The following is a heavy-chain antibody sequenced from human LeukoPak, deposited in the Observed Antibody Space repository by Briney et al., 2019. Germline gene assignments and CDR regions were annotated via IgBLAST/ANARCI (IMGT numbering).Heavy chain of an antibody. CDR2: ISTYNGNT. D-gene: IGHD2-15*01. J-gene: IGHJ2*01. V-gene: IGHV1-18*01. CDR1: GYTSTTYA. CDR3: ARVALGSWYFDL. Sequence: GASVKVSCEASGYTSTTYAISWVRQAPGQGLEWMGWISTYNGNTNYAQKFQGRVTLTTDTSTSTAYMDLRSLRSDDTAVYHCARVALGSWYFDLWGRGTLVTASS.